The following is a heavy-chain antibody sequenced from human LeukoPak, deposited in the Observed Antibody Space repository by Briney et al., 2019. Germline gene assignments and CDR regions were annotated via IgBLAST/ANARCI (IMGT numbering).Heavy chain of an antibody. CDR3: ARDSRGYPY. Sequence: PGGSLRLSSAASGFTFRGYSMNWGRQAPGKGLEWVSSISSSSNYIQYADSVKGRFTISRDNAKNSLYLQVNSLRAEDMGVYYCARDSRGYPYWGQGTLVTVSS. CDR2: ISSSSNYI. V-gene: IGHV3-21*04. D-gene: IGHD3-22*01. CDR1: GFTFRGYS. J-gene: IGHJ4*02.